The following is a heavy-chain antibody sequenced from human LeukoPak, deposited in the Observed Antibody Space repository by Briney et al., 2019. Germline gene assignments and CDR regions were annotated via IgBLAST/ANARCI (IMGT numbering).Heavy chain of an antibody. J-gene: IGHJ4*03. CDR3: ARGARWMEYQLTPFDY. Sequence: PSETLSLTCTVSGGSISSGGYYWSWIRQHPGKGLEWIGYIYYSGSTYYNPSLKSRVTISVDTSKNQFSLKLSSVTAADTAVYYCARGARWMEYQLTPFDYWGQGTTVIVSS. CDR2: IYYSGST. D-gene: IGHD2-2*01. CDR1: GGSISSGGYY. V-gene: IGHV4-31*03.